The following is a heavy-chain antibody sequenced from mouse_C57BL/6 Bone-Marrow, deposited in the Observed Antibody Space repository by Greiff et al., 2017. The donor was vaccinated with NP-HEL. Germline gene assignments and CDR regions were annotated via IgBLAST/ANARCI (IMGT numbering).Heavy chain of an antibody. CDR1: GYAFSSSW. Sequence: LQESGPELVKPGASVKISCKASGYAFSSSWMNWVKQRPGKGLEWIGRIYPGDGDTNYNGKFKGKATLTADKSSSTAYMQLSSLTSEDSAVYFCARYYYGSSYHYWYFDVWGTGTTVTVSS. V-gene: IGHV1-82*01. CDR2: IYPGDGDT. J-gene: IGHJ1*03. D-gene: IGHD1-1*01. CDR3: ARYYYGSSYHYWYFDV.